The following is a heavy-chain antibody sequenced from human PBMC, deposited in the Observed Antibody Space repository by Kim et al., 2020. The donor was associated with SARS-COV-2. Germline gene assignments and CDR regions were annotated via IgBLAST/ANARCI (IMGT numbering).Heavy chain of an antibody. Sequence: ASVKVSCKASGYTFTSYAMNWVRQAPGQGLEWMGWINTNTGNPTYAQGFTGRFVFSLDTSVSTAYLQISSLKAEDTAVYYCARGVTGVRFLEWLPITYAFDIWGQGTMVTVSS. V-gene: IGHV7-4-1*02. CDR3: ARGVTGVRFLEWLPITYAFDI. CDR1: GYTFTSYA. CDR2: INTNTGNP. J-gene: IGHJ3*02. D-gene: IGHD3-3*01.